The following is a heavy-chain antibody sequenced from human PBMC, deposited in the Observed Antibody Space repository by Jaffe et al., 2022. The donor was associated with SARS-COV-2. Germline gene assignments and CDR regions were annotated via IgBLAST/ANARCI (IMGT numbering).Heavy chain of an antibody. CDR3: ATQFYGDYDYFDY. V-gene: IGHV3-23*01. Sequence: EVQLLESGGGLVQPGGSLRLSCAASGFTFSSYAMSWVRQAPGKGLEWVSAISGSGGSTYYADSVKGRFTISRDNSKNTLYLQMNSLRAEDTAVYYCATQFYGDYDYFDYWGQGTLVTVSS. J-gene: IGHJ4*02. D-gene: IGHD4-17*01. CDR1: GFTFSSYA. CDR2: ISGSGGST.